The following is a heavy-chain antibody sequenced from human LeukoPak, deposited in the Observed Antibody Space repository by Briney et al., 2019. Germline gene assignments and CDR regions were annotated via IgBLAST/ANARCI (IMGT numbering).Heavy chain of an antibody. V-gene: IGHV3-30*01. Sequence: GRPLRLSCAASGFTFSSYAMHWVRQAPGKGLEWVAVISYDGSNKYYADSVKGRFTISRDNSKNTLYLQMNSLRAEGTAVYYCARDHDYSLDYWGQGTLVTVSS. CDR1: GFTFSSYA. CDR2: ISYDGSNK. J-gene: IGHJ4*02. D-gene: IGHD3-16*01. CDR3: ARDHDYSLDY.